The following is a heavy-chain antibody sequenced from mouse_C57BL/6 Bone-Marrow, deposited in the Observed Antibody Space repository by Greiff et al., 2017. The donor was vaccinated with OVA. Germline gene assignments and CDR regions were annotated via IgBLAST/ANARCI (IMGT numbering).Heavy chain of an antibody. CDR1: GYTFTSYG. CDR2: IYPRSGNT. Sequence: VKLQESGAELARPGASVKLSCKASGYTFTSYGISWVKQRTGQGLEWIGEIYPRSGNTYYNEKFKGKATLTADKSSSTAYMELRSLTSEDSAVYFCARRGNGGVYYAMDYWGQGTSVTVSS. CDR3: ARRGNGGVYYAMDY. J-gene: IGHJ4*01. V-gene: IGHV1-81*01.